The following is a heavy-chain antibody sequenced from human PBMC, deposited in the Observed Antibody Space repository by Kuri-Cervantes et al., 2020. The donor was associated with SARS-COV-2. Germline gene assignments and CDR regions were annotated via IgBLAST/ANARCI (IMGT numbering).Heavy chain of an antibody. CDR3: ARDVSVRFGEVYFDY. J-gene: IGHJ4*02. CDR1: GFTFSSNW. CDR2: IGPSGTTK. D-gene: IGHD3-10*01. V-gene: IGHV3-48*04. Sequence: GGSLRLSCAASGFTFSSNWMSWVRQAPGKGLEWVSNIGPSGTTKYYADSVKGRFTISRDNAKNSLHLQMNSLRAEDTAVYYCARDVSVRFGEVYFDYWGQGTMVTVSS.